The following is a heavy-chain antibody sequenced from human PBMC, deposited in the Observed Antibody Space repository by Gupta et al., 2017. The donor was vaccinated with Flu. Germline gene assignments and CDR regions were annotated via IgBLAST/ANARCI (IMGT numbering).Heavy chain of an antibody. CDR1: GYTFTSYG. V-gene: IGHV1-18*01. D-gene: IGHD6-19*01. J-gene: IGHJ3*02. Sequence: QVQLVQSGAEVKKPGASVKVSCKASGYTFTSYGISWVRQAPGQGLEWMGWISAYNGNTNYAQKLQGRVTMTTDTSTSTAYMELRSLRSDDTAVYYCARRLGIAVAGGASRYAFDIWGQGTMATVSS. CDR3: ARRLGIAVAGGASRYAFDI. CDR2: ISAYNGNT.